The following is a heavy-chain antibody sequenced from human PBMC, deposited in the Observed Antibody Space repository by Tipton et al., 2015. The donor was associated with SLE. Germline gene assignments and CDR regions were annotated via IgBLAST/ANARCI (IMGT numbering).Heavy chain of an antibody. D-gene: IGHD5-24*01. J-gene: IGHJ4*02. Sequence: SLRLSCAASGFTFSSYAMSWVRQAPGKGLEWISVISGSGGSTYYADSVKGRFTISRDNSKNTLYLQMNSLRAEDTAVYYCAKGGLEMATTWDYWGQGTLVTVSS. CDR3: AKGGLEMATTWDY. CDR2: ISGSGGST. V-gene: IGHV3-23*01. CDR1: GFTFSSYA.